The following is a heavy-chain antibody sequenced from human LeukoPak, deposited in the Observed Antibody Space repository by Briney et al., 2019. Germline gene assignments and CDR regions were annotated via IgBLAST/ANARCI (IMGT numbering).Heavy chain of an antibody. J-gene: IGHJ4*02. CDR3: AKDTHYGDYVFDY. CDR2: ISWNSGSI. Sequence: GGSLRLSCAASGFTFDDYAMHWVRQAPGKGLEWVSGISWNSGSIGYADSVKGRFTISRDNAKNSLYLQMNSLRAEDTALYYCAKDTHYGDYVFDYWGQGTLVTVSS. CDR1: GFTFDDYA. D-gene: IGHD4-17*01. V-gene: IGHV3-9*01.